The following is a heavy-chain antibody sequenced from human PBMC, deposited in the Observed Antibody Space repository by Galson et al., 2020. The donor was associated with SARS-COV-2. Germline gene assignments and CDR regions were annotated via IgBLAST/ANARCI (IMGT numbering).Heavy chain of an antibody. V-gene: IGHV2-70*01. J-gene: IGHJ4*02. D-gene: IGHD6-13*01. CDR1: GFSLRTSRMC. CDR2: IHWDDDK. CDR3: GRIRVAAAGSPVDY. Sequence: SGPPLVNPTQTRSLTCTYSGFSLRTSRMCVSWIRQHPGPALAWLALIHWDDDKYNSPSLKTSLTISKHTSKNQVVLTNTNLDPVETATYCCGRIRVAAAGSPVDYGGEGTLVSVSS.